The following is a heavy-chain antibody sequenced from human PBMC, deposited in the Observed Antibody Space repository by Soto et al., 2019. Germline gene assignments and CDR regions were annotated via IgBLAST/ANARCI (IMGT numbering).Heavy chain of an antibody. V-gene: IGHV4-34*01. Sequence: SETLSLTCAVYGGSFSEYYWSWIRQPPGKGLEWIGGVNHRGTTNYSPSRKSRVTISVDTSKNQFSLKLSSVTAADTAVYYCARGWIQEWYLYAWFDFWGPGTVVTVSS. CDR3: ARGWIQEWYLYAWFDF. J-gene: IGHJ5*01. CDR2: VNHRGTT. CDR1: GGSFSEYY. D-gene: IGHD5-18*01.